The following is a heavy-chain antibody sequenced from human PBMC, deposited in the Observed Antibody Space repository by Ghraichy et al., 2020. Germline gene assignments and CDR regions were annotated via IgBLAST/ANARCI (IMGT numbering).Heavy chain of an antibody. CDR2: TSGNGGLS. CDR3: ATLMSGRYDSQFDY. D-gene: IGHD3-9*01. CDR1: GFSFSDYA. V-gene: IGHV3-23*01. J-gene: IGHJ4*02. Sequence: GSLRLSCAASGFSFSDYAMSWVRQSPGKGLEWVSTTSGNGGLSYTAESVKGRFTSSRDNSNNLVFLQLSGLRVDDTAIYYCATLMSGRYDSQFDYWGQGTLVTVSS.